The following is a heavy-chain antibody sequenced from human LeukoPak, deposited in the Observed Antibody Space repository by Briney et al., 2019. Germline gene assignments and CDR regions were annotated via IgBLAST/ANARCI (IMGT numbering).Heavy chain of an antibody. CDR1: GGSISSYY. CDR3: ARGRGGNSGDS. D-gene: IGHD4-23*01. V-gene: IGHV4-34*01. J-gene: IGHJ4*02. Sequence: PSETLSLTCTVSGGSISSYYWSWIRQPPGKGLEWIGEINHSGSTNYNPSLKSRVTISVDTSKNQFSLKLSSVTAADTAMYYCARGRGGNSGDSWGQGTLVTVSS. CDR2: INHSGST.